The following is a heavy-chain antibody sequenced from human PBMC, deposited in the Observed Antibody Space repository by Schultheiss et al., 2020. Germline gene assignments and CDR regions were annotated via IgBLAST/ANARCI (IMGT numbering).Heavy chain of an antibody. CDR1: GFTFSSYA. V-gene: IGHV3-23*01. CDR2: ISGSGGST. CDR3: ARDLRMVRGVIITPLGY. Sequence: GGSLRLSCAASGFTFSSYAMSWVRQAPGKGLEWVSAISGSGGSTYYADSVKGRFTISRDNSKNTLYLQMNSLRAEDTAVYYCARDLRMVRGVIITPLGYWGQGTLVTVSS. D-gene: IGHD3-10*01. J-gene: IGHJ4*02.